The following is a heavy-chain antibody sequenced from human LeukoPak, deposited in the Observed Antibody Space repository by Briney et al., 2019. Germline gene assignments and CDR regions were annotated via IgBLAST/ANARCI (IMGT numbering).Heavy chain of an antibody. CDR3: ARVSSAVYYDILTGYRPRLVSSEFDY. J-gene: IGHJ4*02. Sequence: PSETLSLTCTVSGGSISSYYWSWIRQPPGKGLEWIGYIYYSGSTNYNPSLKSRVTISVDTSKNQFSLKLSSVTAADTAVYYCARVSSAVYYDILTGYRPRLVSSEFDYWGQGTLVTVSS. CDR2: IYYSGST. CDR1: GGSISSYY. D-gene: IGHD3-9*01. V-gene: IGHV4-59*01.